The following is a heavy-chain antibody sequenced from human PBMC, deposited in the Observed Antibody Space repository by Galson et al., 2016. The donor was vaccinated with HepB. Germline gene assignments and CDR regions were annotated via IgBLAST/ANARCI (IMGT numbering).Heavy chain of an antibody. CDR1: GFPFSNYA. J-gene: IGHJ3*02. Sequence: SLRLSCAVSGFPFSNYAMHWVRQAPGKGLEWVAVTDGINKYYADSVKGRFTISRDDSKSTLYLQMDSLRAEDTAVYYCARYCNSPSCYLFAFDIWGQGTMVTVSS. CDR2: TDGINK. D-gene: IGHD2-2*01. CDR3: ARYCNSPSCYLFAFDI. V-gene: IGHV3-30-3*01.